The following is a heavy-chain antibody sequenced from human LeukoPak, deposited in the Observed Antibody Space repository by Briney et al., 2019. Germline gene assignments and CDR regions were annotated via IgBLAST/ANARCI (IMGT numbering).Heavy chain of an antibody. D-gene: IGHD5-18*01. CDR2: IRSKANSYAT. V-gene: IGHV3-73*01. Sequence: PGGSLRLSCAASGFTLSSYSMNWVRQAPGKGLEWVGRIRSKANSYATAYAASVKGRFTISRDDSKNTAYLQMNSLKTEDTAVYYCTRNPDTAMVPGWFDPWGQGTLVTVSS. J-gene: IGHJ5*02. CDR1: GFTLSSYS. CDR3: TRNPDTAMVPGWFDP.